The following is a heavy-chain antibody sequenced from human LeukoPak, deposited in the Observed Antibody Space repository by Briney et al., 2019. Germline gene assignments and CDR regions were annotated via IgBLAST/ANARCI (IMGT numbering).Heavy chain of an antibody. Sequence: SQTLSLTCAISGDSVSTNSATWTWLRQSPSRGLEWLGRTYYRSKWNNDYAVSMKSRMTINPDTSKNQFSLQLNSVTPEVTAVYYCARLVGAAWFDSWGQGTLVTVSS. V-gene: IGHV6-1*01. CDR3: ARLVGAAWFDS. J-gene: IGHJ5*01. CDR2: TYYRSKWNN. D-gene: IGHD1-26*01. CDR1: GDSVSTNSAT.